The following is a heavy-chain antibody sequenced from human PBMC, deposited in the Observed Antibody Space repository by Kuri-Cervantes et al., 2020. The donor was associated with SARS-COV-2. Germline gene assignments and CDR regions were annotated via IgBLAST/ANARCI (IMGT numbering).Heavy chain of an antibody. CDR2: IGPSGTTK. CDR1: GFTFSSYS. J-gene: IGHJ4*02. V-gene: IGHV3-48*01. Sequence: GESLKISCAASGFTFSSYSMNWVRQAPGKGLEWVSNIGPSGTTKYYADSVKGRFTISRDNSKNTLYLQMNSLRSDDTAVYYCAISVVTRGFYFDYWGQGTLVTVSS. CDR3: AISVVTRGFYFDY. D-gene: IGHD4-23*01.